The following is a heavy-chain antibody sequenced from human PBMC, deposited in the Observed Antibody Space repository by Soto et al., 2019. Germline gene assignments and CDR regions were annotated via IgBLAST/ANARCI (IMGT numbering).Heavy chain of an antibody. J-gene: IGHJ6*02. Sequence: SVKVSCKASGGTFSSYAISWVRQAPGQGLEWMGGIIPIFGTANYAQKFQGRDTITADESTSTAYMELSSLRSEDTAVYYCARGQITGTTHYYYYGMDVWGQGTTVTVSS. CDR3: ARGQITGTTHYYYYGMDV. V-gene: IGHV1-69*13. D-gene: IGHD1-7*01. CDR1: GGTFSSYA. CDR2: IIPIFGTA.